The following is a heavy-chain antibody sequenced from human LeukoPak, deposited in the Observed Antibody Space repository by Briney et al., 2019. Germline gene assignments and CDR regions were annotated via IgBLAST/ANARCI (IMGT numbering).Heavy chain of an antibody. CDR1: GGSISSSSYY. D-gene: IGHD2-8*02. V-gene: IGHV4-39*07. Sequence: SETLSLTCTVSGGSISSSSYYWGWIRQPPGKGLEWIGSIYYSGSTNYNPSLKSRVTISVDTSKNQFSLKLSSVTAADTAVYYCGRLEVYGYRLDVWGKGTTVTVSS. CDR3: GRLEVYGYRLDV. J-gene: IGHJ6*03. CDR2: IYYSGST.